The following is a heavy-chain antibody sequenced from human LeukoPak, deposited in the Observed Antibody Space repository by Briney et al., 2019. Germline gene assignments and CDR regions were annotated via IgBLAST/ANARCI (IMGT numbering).Heavy chain of an antibody. J-gene: IGHJ5*02. Sequence: SVKVSCKASGGTFSSYAISWVRQAPGQGLEWMGRIIPIFGIANYAQKFQGRVTITADKSTSTAYMELSSLRSEDTAVYYCARPHCSSTDCHPPEWFDPWGQGTLVTVSS. CDR3: ARPHCSSTDCHPPEWFDP. D-gene: IGHD2-2*01. CDR2: IIPIFGIA. V-gene: IGHV1-69*04. CDR1: GGTFSSYA.